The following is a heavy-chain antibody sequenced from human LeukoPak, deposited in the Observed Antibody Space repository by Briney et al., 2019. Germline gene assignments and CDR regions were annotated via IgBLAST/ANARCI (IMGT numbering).Heavy chain of an antibody. CDR1: GYTFTSYY. D-gene: IGHD1-7*01. V-gene: IGHV1-46*01. J-gene: IGHJ3*02. CDR3: ARGWNSNAFDI. Sequence: ASAKVSCKASGYTFTSYYMHWVRQAPGQGVGWMGIINPSGGSTSYAQKFQGRVTMTRDTSTSTVYMELSRLRSEDTAVYYCARGWNSNAFDIWGQGTMVTVSS. CDR2: INPSGGST.